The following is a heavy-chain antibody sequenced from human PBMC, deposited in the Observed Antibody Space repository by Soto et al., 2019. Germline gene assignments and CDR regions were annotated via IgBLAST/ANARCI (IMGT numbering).Heavy chain of an antibody. J-gene: IGHJ4*02. CDR3: ARSYGSGSRPFDY. Sequence: KFQGRVSIIADKSTTTAYMTLSSLRSDDTAIYYCARSYGSGSRPFDYWGQGTLVTVSS. V-gene: IGHV1-69*02. D-gene: IGHD3-10*01.